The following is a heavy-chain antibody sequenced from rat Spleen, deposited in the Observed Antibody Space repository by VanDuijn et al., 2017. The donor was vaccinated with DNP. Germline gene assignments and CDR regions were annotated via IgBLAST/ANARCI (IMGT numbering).Heavy chain of an antibody. J-gene: IGHJ2*01. CDR1: GFTFGNYG. CDR3: AGRPPPTRGPFDY. V-gene: IGHV5S14*01. D-gene: IGHD1-4*01. Sequence: EVQLVESGGGLVQPGRSLKLSCAASGFTFGNYGLAWVRQTPTNGLEWVASITNSGDRSYYSDSVRGRFSLSRDNAKSTLYLQMDSLRSEDTATYYCAGRPPPTRGPFDYWGQGVTVTVSS. CDR2: ITNSGDRS.